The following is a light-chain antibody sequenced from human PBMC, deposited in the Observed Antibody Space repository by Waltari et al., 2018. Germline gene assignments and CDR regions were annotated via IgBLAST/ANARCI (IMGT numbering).Light chain of an antibody. CDR3: QKYERLPAT. V-gene: IGKV3-20*01. J-gene: IGKJ1*01. Sequence: EIVLTQSPGTLSLSPGERATLSCRASQSVGRSLDWYQQKPGQAPRLLMYDASSRATGIPDRLSGSGYGTDFSLTISRREPEDVAVYYCQKYERLPATFGQGTKVEIK. CDR1: QSVGRS. CDR2: DAS.